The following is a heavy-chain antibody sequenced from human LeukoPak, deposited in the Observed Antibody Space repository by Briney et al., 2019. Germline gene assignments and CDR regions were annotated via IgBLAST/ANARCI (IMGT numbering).Heavy chain of an antibody. CDR3: AKAIPAAIDY. CDR2: ISGSGYYS. D-gene: IGHD2-2*01. CDR1: EFTFDNYA. V-gene: IGHV3-23*01. Sequence: GGSLRLSCAASEFTFDNYAMSWVRQAPGKGLEWVSVISGSGYYSYYADSVKGRFTISRDNAKNSLYLQMNSLRAEDTAVYYCAKAIPAAIDYWGQGTLVTVSS. J-gene: IGHJ4*02.